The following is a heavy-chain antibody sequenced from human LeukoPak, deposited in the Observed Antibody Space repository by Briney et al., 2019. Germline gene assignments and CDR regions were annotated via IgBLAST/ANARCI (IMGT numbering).Heavy chain of an antibody. CDR2: ISTNNGDR. Sequence: VASVKVSCKVSGHVFNTFGISWVRQAPGQGLEWMGWISTNNGDRIYAQNLRGTVTMSTDTSPRTAYMELRSVRSDDTALYFCARDPDRDYDFDSWGQGTLVTVSS. CDR3: ARDPDRDYDFDS. V-gene: IGHV1-18*01. J-gene: IGHJ4*02. D-gene: IGHD4-17*01. CDR1: GHVFNTFG.